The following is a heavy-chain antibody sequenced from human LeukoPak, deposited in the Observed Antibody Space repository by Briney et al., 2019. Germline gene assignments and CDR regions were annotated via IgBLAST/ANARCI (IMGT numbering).Heavy chain of an antibody. J-gene: IGHJ4*02. CDR2: ISSSSSII. CDR3: ARAWELLHPFDY. CDR1: GFTVSSNY. V-gene: IGHV3-48*01. Sequence: PGGSLRLSCAASGFTVSSNYMSWVRQAPGKGLEWVSYISSSSSIIYYADSVKGRFTISRDNAKNSLFPQMNSLRAEDTAVYYCARAWELLHPFDYWGQGTLVTVSS. D-gene: IGHD1-26*01.